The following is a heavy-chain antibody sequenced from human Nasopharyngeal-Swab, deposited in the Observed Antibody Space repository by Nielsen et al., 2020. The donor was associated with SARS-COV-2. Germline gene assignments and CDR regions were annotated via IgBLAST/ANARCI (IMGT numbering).Heavy chain of an antibody. D-gene: IGHD2-21*02. CDR3: ARCGGDCYHDAFDI. CDR2: IYPGDSDT. CDR1: GYSFTSYW. Sequence: GGSLRLSYKGSGYSFTSYWIGWVRQMPGKGLEWMGIIYPGDSDTRYSPSFQGQVTISADKSISTAYLQWSSLKASDTAMYYCARCGGDCYHDAFDIWGQGTMVTVSS. J-gene: IGHJ3*02. V-gene: IGHV5-51*01.